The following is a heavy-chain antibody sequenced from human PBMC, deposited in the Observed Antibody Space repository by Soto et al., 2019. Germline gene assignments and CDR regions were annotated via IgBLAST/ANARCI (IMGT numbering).Heavy chain of an antibody. CDR1: GGSISSYY. CDR2: IYYSGST. V-gene: IGHV4-59*08. Sequence: SETLSLTCTVSGGSISSYYWSWIRQPPGKGLEWIGYIYYSGSTNYNPSLKSRVTISVDTSKNQFSLKLSSVTAADTAVYYCATPAADYDFWSGYYSYYYYMDVWGKGTTVTVSS. J-gene: IGHJ6*03. CDR3: ATPAADYDFWSGYYSYYYYMDV. D-gene: IGHD3-3*01.